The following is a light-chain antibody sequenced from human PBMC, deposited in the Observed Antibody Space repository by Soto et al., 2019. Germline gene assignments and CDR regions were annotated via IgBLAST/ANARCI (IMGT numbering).Light chain of an antibody. CDR1: QTISSW. Sequence: DIQMTQSPSTLSGSAGDRVTITCRASQTISSWLAWYQQKPGKDPKLLIYKASTLKSGVPSRFSGSGSGTEFNLTISRLQTDDFATYYCQHYNSYSEAFGQGTKLDIK. J-gene: IGKJ1*01. V-gene: IGKV1-5*03. CDR2: KAS. CDR3: QHYNSYSEA.